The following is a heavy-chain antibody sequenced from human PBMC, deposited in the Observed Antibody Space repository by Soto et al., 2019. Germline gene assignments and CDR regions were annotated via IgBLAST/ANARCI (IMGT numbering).Heavy chain of an antibody. CDR2: INAGNGNT. CDR3: ARTPPGELYSSGWYSGFDY. CDR1: GYTFTSYA. J-gene: IGHJ4*02. D-gene: IGHD6-19*01. V-gene: IGHV1-3*01. Sequence: GASVKVSCKASGYTFTSYAMHWVRQAPGQRLEWMGWINAGNGNTKYSQKFQGRVTITRDTSASTAYMELSSLRSEDTAVYYCARTPPGELYSSGWYSGFDYWGQGTLVTVSS.